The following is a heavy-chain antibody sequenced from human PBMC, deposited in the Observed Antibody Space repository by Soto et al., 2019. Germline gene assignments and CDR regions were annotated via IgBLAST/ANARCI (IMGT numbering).Heavy chain of an antibody. Sequence: PGESLKISCEGSGYSLTTHWINWVRQMPGKGLEWMGRIDPSQSYFNYNPSFQGHVTISADKSTSKAYLQWNSLEASDTAIYYCFRGGVTSRTFDYWGQGTLVTVSS. CDR3: FRGGVTSRTFDY. CDR2: IDPSQSYF. CDR1: GYSLTTHW. J-gene: IGHJ4*02. V-gene: IGHV5-10-1*01. D-gene: IGHD3-16*01.